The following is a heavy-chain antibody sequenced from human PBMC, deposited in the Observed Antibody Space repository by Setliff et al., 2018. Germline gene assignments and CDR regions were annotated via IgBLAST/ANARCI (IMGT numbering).Heavy chain of an antibody. V-gene: IGHV5-51*01. D-gene: IGHD3-3*01. Sequence: PGESLKISCKGSGYTFTNYWIGWVRQMPGKGLEWMGIIHPGDSDTRYSPSFQSQVTISADKSISIAYLQWSSLKASDTAMYYCARQAISGSDAFDIWGQGTLVTV. CDR1: GYTFTNYW. J-gene: IGHJ3*02. CDR3: ARQAISGSDAFDI. CDR2: IHPGDSDT.